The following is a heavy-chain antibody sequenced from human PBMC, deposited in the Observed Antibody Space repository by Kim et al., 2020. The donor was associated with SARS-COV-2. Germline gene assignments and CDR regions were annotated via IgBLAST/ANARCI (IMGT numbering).Heavy chain of an antibody. Sequence: SETLSLTCTVSGGSISSGGYYWSWIRQHPGKGLEWIGYIYYSGSTYYNPSLKSRVTISVDTSKNQFSLMLSSVTAADTAVYYCARDLDSSGYYFAYWGHGTLVTVSS. CDR3: ARDLDSSGYYFAY. V-gene: IGHV4-31*03. D-gene: IGHD3-22*01. J-gene: IGHJ4*01. CDR2: IYYSGST. CDR1: GGSISSGGYY.